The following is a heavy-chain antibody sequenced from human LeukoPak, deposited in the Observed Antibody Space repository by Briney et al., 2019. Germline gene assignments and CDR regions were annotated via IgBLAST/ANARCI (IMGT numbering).Heavy chain of an antibody. Sequence: GASVKVSCKASGCTFTSYGISWVRQAPGQGLEWMGWISGYNGYTNYAQKLQGRVTMTTDTSTSTAYMELRSLRSDDTAAYYCARMMTPRHYYDRSGYYYGAFDIWGQGTMVTVSS. CDR1: GCTFTSYG. V-gene: IGHV1-18*01. CDR3: ARMMTPRHYYDRSGYYYGAFDI. J-gene: IGHJ3*02. CDR2: ISGYNGYT. D-gene: IGHD3-22*01.